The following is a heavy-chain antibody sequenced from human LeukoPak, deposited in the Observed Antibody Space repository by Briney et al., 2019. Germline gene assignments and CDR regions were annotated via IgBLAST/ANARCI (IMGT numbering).Heavy chain of an antibody. V-gene: IGHV3-23*01. CDR2: MSGSVDST. Sequence: GGSLRLSCAASGFKFRSYAMSWVRQAPGRGLEWVSAMSGSVDSTYYADSVKGRFTISRDNSKNTLYLQMNSLRAEDTAVYYCARDTVGVTKGDALDIWGQGTMVTVSS. J-gene: IGHJ3*02. CDR3: ARDTVGVTKGDALDI. D-gene: IGHD4-23*01. CDR1: GFKFRSYA.